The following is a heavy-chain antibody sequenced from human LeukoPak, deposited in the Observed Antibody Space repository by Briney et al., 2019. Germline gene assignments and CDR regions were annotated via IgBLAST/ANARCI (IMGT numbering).Heavy chain of an antibody. D-gene: IGHD3-22*01. J-gene: IGHJ4*02. CDR2: IKSKTDGGTT. Sequence: PGGPLRLSCAASGFTFSNAWMSWVRQAPGKGLEWVGRIKSKTDGGTTDYAAPVKGRFTISRDDSKNTLYLQMNSLKTEDTAVYYRTTGDSSPVYFDYWGQGTLVTVSS. CDR1: GFTFSNAW. CDR3: TTGDSSPVYFDY. V-gene: IGHV3-15*01.